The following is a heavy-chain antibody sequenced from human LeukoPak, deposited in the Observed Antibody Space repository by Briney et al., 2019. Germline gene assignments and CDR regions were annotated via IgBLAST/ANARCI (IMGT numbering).Heavy chain of an antibody. CDR3: ARKGGTFDY. D-gene: IGHD2-15*01. CDR2: IYYSGTT. J-gene: IGHJ4*02. V-gene: IGHV4-59*08. Sequence: SETLSLTCIVSGGSINNYYWSWIRQSPGRGLEWIGYIYYSGTTNYNPSLKSRVTISVDTSKNEFSLKLSSVTAADTAVYYCARKGGTFDYWGQGILVTVSS. CDR1: GGSINNYY.